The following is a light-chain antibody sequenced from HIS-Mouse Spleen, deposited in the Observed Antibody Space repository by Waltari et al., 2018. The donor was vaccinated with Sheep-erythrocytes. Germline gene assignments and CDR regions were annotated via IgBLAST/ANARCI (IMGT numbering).Light chain of an antibody. J-gene: IGLJ1*01. CDR3: CSYAGSYNHV. CDR2: DVS. CDR1: SSHVGGYNY. V-gene: IGLV2-11*01. Sequence: QSVLTQPPSVSAAPGQSVTIPCTGTSSHVGGYNYVPWYQQHPGKAPKLMIYDVSKRPSGVPDRFSGSKSGNTASLTISGLQAEDEADYYCCSYAGSYNHVFATGTKVTVL.